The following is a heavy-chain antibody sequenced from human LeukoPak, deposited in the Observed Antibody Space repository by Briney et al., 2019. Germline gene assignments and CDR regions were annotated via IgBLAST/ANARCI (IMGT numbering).Heavy chain of an antibody. V-gene: IGHV4-34*01. J-gene: IGHJ5*02. Sequence: SETLSLTCAVYGGSFSGYYWSWIRQPPGKGLEWIGEINHSGSTNYNPSLKSRVTISVDTSKNQFSLKLSSVTAADTAVYYCARDGGSSWHFQSWFDPWGQGTLVTVSS. CDR1: GGSFSGYY. CDR3: ARDGGSSWHFQSWFDP. D-gene: IGHD6-13*01. CDR2: INHSGST.